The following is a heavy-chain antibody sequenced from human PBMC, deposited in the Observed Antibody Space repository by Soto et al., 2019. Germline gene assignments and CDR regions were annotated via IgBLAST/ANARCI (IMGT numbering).Heavy chain of an antibody. J-gene: IGHJ4*02. CDR1: GFTFSTYA. D-gene: IGHD1-20*01. Sequence: GGSLRLSCVASGFTFSTYAMGWARQAPGKGLDWVSAISGSGGSTHYADSVKGRFTISRDNSKNTVYLQMKSLRADDTAAYYCARHNYFFDHWGQGTLVTVSS. CDR3: ARHNYFFDH. V-gene: IGHV3-23*01. CDR2: ISGSGGST.